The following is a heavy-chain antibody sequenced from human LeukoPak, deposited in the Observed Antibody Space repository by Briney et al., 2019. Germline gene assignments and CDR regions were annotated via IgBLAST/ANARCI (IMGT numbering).Heavy chain of an antibody. CDR3: ARTQYYYYGMDV. CDR1: GFTFSSYG. CDR2: IWYDGSNK. J-gene: IGHJ6*02. V-gene: IGHV3-33*01. Sequence: GGSLRLSCAASGFTFSSYGMHWVRRAPGKGLEWVAVIWYDGSNKYYADSVKGRFTISRDNSKNTLYLQMNSLRAEDTAVYYCARTQYYYYGMDVWGQGTTVTVSS.